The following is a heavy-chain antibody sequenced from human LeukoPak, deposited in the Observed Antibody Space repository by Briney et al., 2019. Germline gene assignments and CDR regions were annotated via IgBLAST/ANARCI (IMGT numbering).Heavy chain of an antibody. CDR1: GNTFTTYY. J-gene: IGHJ4*02. V-gene: IGHV1-46*01. D-gene: IGHD1-26*01. CDR3: ARVDSGYFDD. Sequence: AASVKVSCKASGNTFTTYYIYWVRQAPGQGLEWMGIISPSNDSTIYAQKFQGRVTMTRDTSTSTVYMELSTLRSEDTAVYYCARVDSGYFDDWGQGTLVTASS. CDR2: ISPSNDST.